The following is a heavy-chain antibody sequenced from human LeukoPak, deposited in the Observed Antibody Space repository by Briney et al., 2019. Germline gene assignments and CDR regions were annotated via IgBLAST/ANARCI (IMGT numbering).Heavy chain of an antibody. D-gene: IGHD1-14*01. Sequence: GGSLRLSCAASGFTFTSYAMNWVRQAPGLGLEWVSSISSSSVYIYYADSLKGRFTISRDNAKNSLYLQMNSLRAEDTAVYYCARAGLGGFSYYYMDVWGKGTTVTVSS. CDR2: ISSSSVYI. J-gene: IGHJ6*03. CDR1: GFTFTSYA. CDR3: ARAGLGGFSYYYMDV. V-gene: IGHV3-21*01.